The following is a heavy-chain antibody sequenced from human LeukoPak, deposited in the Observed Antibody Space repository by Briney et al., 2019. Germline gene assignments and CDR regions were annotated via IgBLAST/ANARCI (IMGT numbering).Heavy chain of an antibody. CDR3: ARDRPGGSSLDY. Sequence: SETLSLTCTVSGGSFSSYYWSWIRQSAGKGLEWIGRIYTSGSTNYNPSLKSRVTMSVDTSKNQFSLKLSSVTAADTAVYYCARDRPGGSSLDYWGQGTLVTVSS. CDR1: GGSFSSYY. V-gene: IGHV4-4*07. J-gene: IGHJ4*02. D-gene: IGHD6-13*01. CDR2: IYTSGST.